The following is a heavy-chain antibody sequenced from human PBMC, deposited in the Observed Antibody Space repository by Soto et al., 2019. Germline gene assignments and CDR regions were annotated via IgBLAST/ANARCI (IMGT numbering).Heavy chain of an antibody. CDR1: GYTFTSYA. CDR3: ARLVGYYAPLDA. Sequence: ASVKVSCKASGYTFTSYAMHWVRQAPGQRLEWMGWINAGNGNTKYSQKFQGRVTITRDTSASTAYMELSSLRSEDTAVYYCARLVGYYAPLDAWGQGTTVTVSS. J-gene: IGHJ6*02. V-gene: IGHV1-3*01. D-gene: IGHD3-3*01. CDR2: INAGNGNT.